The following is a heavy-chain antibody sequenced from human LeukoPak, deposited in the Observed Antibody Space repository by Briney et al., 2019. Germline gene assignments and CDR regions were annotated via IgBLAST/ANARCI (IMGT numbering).Heavy chain of an antibody. D-gene: IGHD6-13*01. Sequence: GASVKVSCKASGYTFTGYYMHWVRQAPGQGLEWMGWINPNSGGTNYAQKFQGRVTMTTDTSTSTAYMELRSLRSDDTAVYYCARDRGIAAPPGLWGQGTLVTVSS. V-gene: IGHV1-2*02. CDR3: ARDRGIAAPPGL. CDR1: GYTFTGYY. J-gene: IGHJ4*02. CDR2: INPNSGGT.